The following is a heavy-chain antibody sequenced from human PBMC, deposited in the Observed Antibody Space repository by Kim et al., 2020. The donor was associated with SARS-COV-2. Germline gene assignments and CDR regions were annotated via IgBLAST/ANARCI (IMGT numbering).Heavy chain of an antibody. CDR1: GFTFSSYA. Sequence: GGSLRLSCAASGFTFSSYAMTWVRQAPGKGLEWVAVIWYDGSNKYYADSVKGRFTISRDNSKNTLYLQMNSLRAEDTAVYYCASGVRGVMSYYGLDVWGQGTTVTVSS. CDR2: IWYDGSNK. J-gene: IGHJ6*02. D-gene: IGHD3-10*01. V-gene: IGHV3-33*01. CDR3: ASGVRGVMSYYGLDV.